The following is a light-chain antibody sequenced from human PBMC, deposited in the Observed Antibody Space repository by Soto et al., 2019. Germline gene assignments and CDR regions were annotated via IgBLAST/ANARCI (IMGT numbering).Light chain of an antibody. CDR2: DAS. Sequence: DIQMTQSPSSLSGSVGDRVTITCRASQTISSWLAWYQQKPGKAPKLLIYDASTLQSGVPSRFSGSRSGTEFTLTISSLQPEDFATYYCQQNYSYSETFGQGTKVDIK. V-gene: IGKV1-5*01. J-gene: IGKJ1*01. CDR1: QTISSW. CDR3: QQNYSYSET.